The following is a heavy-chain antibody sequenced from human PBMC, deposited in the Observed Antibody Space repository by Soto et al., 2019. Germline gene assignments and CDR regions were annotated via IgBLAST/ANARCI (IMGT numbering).Heavy chain of an antibody. D-gene: IGHD6-19*01. V-gene: IGHV3-21*01. CDR3: ARGPSSGLPFFDS. CDR1: GFSFTSYS. Sequence: GGSLRLSCAASGFSFTSYSMNWVRQAPGKGLEWVSSISSCSSYIYYADSVKGRFTISRDNAKNSLYLQMNSLRADDTAVYYCARGPSSGLPFFDSWGQGTLVTVSS. J-gene: IGHJ4*02. CDR2: ISSCSSYI.